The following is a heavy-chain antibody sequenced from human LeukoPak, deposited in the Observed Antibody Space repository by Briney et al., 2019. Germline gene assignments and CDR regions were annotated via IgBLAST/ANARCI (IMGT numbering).Heavy chain of an antibody. D-gene: IGHD3-10*01. CDR2: ISWNGGSI. J-gene: IGHJ4*02. Sequence: GGSPRLSCAASGFTFDDYAMHWVRQAPGKGLEWVSGISWNGGSIGYADSVKGRFTISRDNAENSLYLLMNSLRAEDTALYYCAKDMEYYYSTGCFDYWGQGALVTVSS. CDR3: AKDMEYYYSTGCFDY. CDR1: GFTFDDYA. V-gene: IGHV3-9*01.